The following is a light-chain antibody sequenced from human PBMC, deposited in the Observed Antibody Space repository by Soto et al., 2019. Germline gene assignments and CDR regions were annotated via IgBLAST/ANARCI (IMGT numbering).Light chain of an antibody. J-gene: IGKJ1*01. Sequence: DIPLTQSPSSLSASVGDRVTVTCRASQSISNYLNWYQQKPGKAPKLLIYSASSLQSGVPSKFSGSGSGTDFTLTINSLQPEDFATYYCQQAYSTPRTFGQGTKVDIK. CDR1: QSISNY. CDR2: SAS. CDR3: QQAYSTPRT. V-gene: IGKV1-39*01.